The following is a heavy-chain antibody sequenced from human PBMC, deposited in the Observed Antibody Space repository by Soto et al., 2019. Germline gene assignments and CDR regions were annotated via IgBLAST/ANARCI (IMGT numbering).Heavy chain of an antibody. J-gene: IGHJ3*02. CDR3: TTEVYYYDSSGYAFDI. V-gene: IGHV3-15*01. Sequence: WGSLRLSCAASGFTFSNAWMSWVRQAPGKGLEWVGRIKSKTDGGTTDYAAPVKGRFTISRDDSKNTLYLQMNSLKTEDTAVYYCTTEVYYYDSSGYAFDIWGQGTMVTVSS. CDR2: IKSKTDGGTT. CDR1: GFTFSNAW. D-gene: IGHD3-22*01.